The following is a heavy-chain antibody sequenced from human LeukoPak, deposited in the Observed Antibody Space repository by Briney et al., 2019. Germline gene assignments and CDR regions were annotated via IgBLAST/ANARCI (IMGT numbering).Heavy chain of an antibody. CDR1: GDSVSSNSAV. CDR2: TYYRSKWSY. Sequence: SQTLSLTCAISGDSVSSNSAVWNWIRQSPSRGLEWLGRTYYRSKWSYNYAVSVKSRIIINPDTSENQFSLKLSSVTAADTAVYYCARLRPPAPLQGWFDPWGQGTLVTVSS. J-gene: IGHJ5*02. CDR3: ARLRPPAPLQGWFDP. V-gene: IGHV6-1*01. D-gene: IGHD2-2*01.